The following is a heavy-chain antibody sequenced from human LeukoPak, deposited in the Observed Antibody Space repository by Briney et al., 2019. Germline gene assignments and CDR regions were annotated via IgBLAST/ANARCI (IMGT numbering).Heavy chain of an antibody. D-gene: IGHD2-21*02. J-gene: IGHJ4*02. CDR2: FDPEDGET. CDR3: ATVTYCGGDCLDY. Sequence: GASVTVSCKVSGCTLTELSMHWVRQAPGKGLEWMGGFDPEDGETIYAQKFQGRVTMTEDTSTDTAYMELSSLRSEDTAVYYCATVTYCGGDCLDYWGQGTPVTVSS. V-gene: IGHV1-24*01. CDR1: GCTLTELS.